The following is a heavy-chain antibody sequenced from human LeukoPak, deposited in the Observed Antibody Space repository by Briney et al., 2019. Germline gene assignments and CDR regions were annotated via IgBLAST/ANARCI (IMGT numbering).Heavy chain of an antibody. CDR3: ASSHRVTIFGVGRGRYYFDY. V-gene: IGHV3-11*01. D-gene: IGHD3-3*01. CDR1: GFTFSDYY. CDR2: ISSSGSTI. Sequence: PGGSLRLSCAASGFTFSDYYMSWIRQAPGKGQEWVSYISSSGSTIYYADSVKGRFTISRDNAKNSLYLQMNSLRAEDTAVYYCASSHRVTIFGVGRGRYYFDYWGQGTLVTVSS. J-gene: IGHJ4*02.